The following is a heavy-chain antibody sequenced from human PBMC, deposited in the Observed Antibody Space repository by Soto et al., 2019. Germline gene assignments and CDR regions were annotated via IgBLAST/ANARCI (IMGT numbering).Heavy chain of an antibody. CDR3: AKDDYYGSGSYYSRGFDY. J-gene: IGHJ4*02. CDR1: GFTFSSYA. D-gene: IGHD3-10*01. Sequence: EVQLLESGGGLVQPGGSLRLSCAASGFTFSSYAMSWVRQAPGKGLEWVSAISGSGGSTYYADSVMGRFTISRDKSETSRYRQRKCLRADDTAVYYCAKDDYYGSGSYYSRGFDYWGQGSLVTVSS. CDR2: ISGSGGST. V-gene: IGHV3-23*01.